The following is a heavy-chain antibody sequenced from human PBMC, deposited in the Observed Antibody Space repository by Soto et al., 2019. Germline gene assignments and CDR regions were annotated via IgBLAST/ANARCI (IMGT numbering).Heavy chain of an antibody. Sequence: EVQLLESGGGLVQPGGXLRLSCAASGFTFSTYAMNWVRQAPGNGLEWVSAISGSGGSIHYADSVKGRFTISRDNSKNTLYLQMNSLRDEDTAVYHCVKGYWKGDVWGQGTTVTVSS. J-gene: IGHJ6*02. CDR1: GFTFSTYA. CDR3: VKGYWKGDV. CDR2: ISGSGGSI. D-gene: IGHD1-1*01. V-gene: IGHV3-23*01.